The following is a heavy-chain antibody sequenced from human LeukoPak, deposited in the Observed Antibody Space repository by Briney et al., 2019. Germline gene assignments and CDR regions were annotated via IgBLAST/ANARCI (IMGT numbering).Heavy chain of an antibody. CDR3: ARGSNFDY. CDR1: GFTFSSYG. J-gene: IGHJ4*02. V-gene: IGHV3-33*01. D-gene: IGHD6-13*01. CDR2: IWYDGSNK. Sequence: GGSLRLSCAASGFTFSSYGMHWVRQAPGKGLEWVAVIWYDGSNKYYADSVKGRFTISRDFAKTSLHLQMNSLRAEDTALYFCARGSNFDYWGQGTLVTVSS.